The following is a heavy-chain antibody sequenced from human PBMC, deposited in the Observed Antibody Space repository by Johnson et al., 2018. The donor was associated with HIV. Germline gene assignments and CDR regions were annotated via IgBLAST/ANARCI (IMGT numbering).Heavy chain of an antibody. CDR3: ARGRYYYDSSGSDAFDI. Sequence: VQLVESGGGVVQPGRSLRLSCAASGFTFSSYAMHWVRQAPGKGLEWVSGINWNGGSTGYADSVKGRFTIARDNAKNSLYLQMNSLRAEDTALYYCARGRYYYDSSGSDAFDIWGQGTMVTVSS. V-gene: IGHV3-20*04. D-gene: IGHD3-22*01. CDR1: GFTFSSYA. CDR2: INWNGGST. J-gene: IGHJ3*02.